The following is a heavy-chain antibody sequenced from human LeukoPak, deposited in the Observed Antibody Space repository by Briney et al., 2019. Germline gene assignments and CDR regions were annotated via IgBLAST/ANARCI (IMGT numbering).Heavy chain of an antibody. CDR2: ISSSSTI. J-gene: IGHJ1*01. CDR3: AHMTTSFFQH. V-gene: IGHV3-48*01. Sequence: GGSLRLSCAASGFTFSSYSMNWVRQAPGKGLEWVSYISSSSTIYYADSVKGRFTISRDNAKNSLYLQMNSLRAEDTAVYYCAHMTTSFFQHWGQGTLVTVSS. D-gene: IGHD4-17*01. CDR1: GFTFSSYS.